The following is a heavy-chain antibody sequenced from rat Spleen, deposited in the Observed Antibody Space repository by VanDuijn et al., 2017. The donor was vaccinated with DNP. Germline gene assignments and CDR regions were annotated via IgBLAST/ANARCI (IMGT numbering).Heavy chain of an antibody. Sequence: EVQLVESGGGLVQPGRSLKLSCAASGFTFSNYGMAWVRQAPKKGLEWVATISTSGGSTYYRDSVKGRFTISRDNAKSTLYLQMDSLRSEDTATYYCTTDIITIAAISTWGYWGQGVMVTVSS. CDR3: TTDIITIAAISTWGY. CDR2: ISTSGGST. J-gene: IGHJ2*01. CDR1: GFTFSNYG. V-gene: IGHV5-27*01. D-gene: IGHD1-2*01.